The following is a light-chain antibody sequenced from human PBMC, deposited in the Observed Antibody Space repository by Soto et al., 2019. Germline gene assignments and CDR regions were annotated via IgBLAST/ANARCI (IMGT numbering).Light chain of an antibody. J-gene: IGKJ5*01. CDR1: QGITNR. CDR3: QQANSFPIT. CDR2: EAS. V-gene: IGKV1-12*01. Sequence: IQLTQSPSSLSASVGDRVTITCRASQGITNRLAWYQQKPGKAPKLLIYEASSLQSGVPSRISGSGSGTDFTLTISSLQPEDFATYYCQQANSFPITFGQGTRLEI.